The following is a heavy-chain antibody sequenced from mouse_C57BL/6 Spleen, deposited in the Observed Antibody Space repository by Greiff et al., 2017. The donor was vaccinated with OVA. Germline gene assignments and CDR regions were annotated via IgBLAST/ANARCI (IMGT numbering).Heavy chain of an antibody. Sequence: EVMLVESGGGLVQPGGSLSLSCAASGFTFTDYYMSWVRQPPGKALEWLGFIRNKANGYTTEYSASVKGRFTISRDNSQSILYLQMNALRAEDSATYYCARYGSFYYYAMDYWGQGTSVTVSS. CDR3: ARYGSFYYYAMDY. V-gene: IGHV7-3*01. CDR2: IRNKANGYTT. J-gene: IGHJ4*01. CDR1: GFTFTDYY. D-gene: IGHD1-1*01.